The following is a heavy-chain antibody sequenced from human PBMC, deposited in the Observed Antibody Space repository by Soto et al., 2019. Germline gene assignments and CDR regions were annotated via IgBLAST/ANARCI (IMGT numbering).Heavy chain of an antibody. V-gene: IGHV4-31*03. CDR2: IYYSGST. J-gene: IGHJ6*02. D-gene: IGHD4-17*01. CDR3: ARDSATVSYSGTGYYYGMDV. Sequence: SETLSLTCTVSGCSISSGGYYWSWKRQHPGKGLEWIGYIYYSGSTYYNPALKSRVTISVDTSKNQFSLKLSSVTAADTAVYYCARDSATVSYSGTGYYYGMDVWGQGTTVTVSS. CDR1: GCSISSGGYY.